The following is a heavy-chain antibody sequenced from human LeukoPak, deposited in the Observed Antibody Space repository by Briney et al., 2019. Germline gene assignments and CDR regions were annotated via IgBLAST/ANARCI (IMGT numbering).Heavy chain of an antibody. CDR2: ISPDSGYI. J-gene: IGHJ4*02. Sequence: GGSLRLSCAASGFTFSSRSLVWVRQAPGKGLEWVSSISPDSGYIYYADSVKGRFTVSRDNAENSLFLQMNSLGAEDTAVYYCAPFSAVTHYYFDYWGQGTLVTVSS. D-gene: IGHD6-13*01. V-gene: IGHV3-21*01. CDR1: GFTFSSRS. CDR3: APFSAVTHYYFDY.